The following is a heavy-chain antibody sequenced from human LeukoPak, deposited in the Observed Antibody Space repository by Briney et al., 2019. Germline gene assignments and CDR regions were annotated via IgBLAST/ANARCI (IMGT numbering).Heavy chain of an antibody. D-gene: IGHD3-10*01. CDR2: INAGNGNT. J-gene: IGHJ5*02. Sequence: ASVKVSCKASGYTFTSYAMHWVRQAPGQRLEWMGWINAGNGNTKYSQKFQGRVTITRDTSASTAYMELSSLRSEDTAVYYCARDSEYGSGSYSFDPWGQGTLVTVSS. CDR3: ARDSEYGSGSYSFDP. V-gene: IGHV1-3*01. CDR1: GYTFTSYA.